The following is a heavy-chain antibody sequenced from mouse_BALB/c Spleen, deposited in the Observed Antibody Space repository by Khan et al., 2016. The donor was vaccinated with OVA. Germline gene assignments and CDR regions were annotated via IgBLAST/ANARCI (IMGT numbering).Heavy chain of an antibody. D-gene: IGHD2-3*01. Sequence: QVQLQQPGPGLVAPSQSLSITCTVSGFSLTSYGVNWARQPPGKGLEWLGVIWGDGSTNYHSALISRLSISKDNSKSQVFLKLNSLQTDDTATYYCAKFDGIFYAVDYWGQGTSVTVSS. CDR3: AKFDGIFYAVDY. J-gene: IGHJ4*01. CDR1: GFSLTSYG. V-gene: IGHV2-3*01. CDR2: IWGDGST.